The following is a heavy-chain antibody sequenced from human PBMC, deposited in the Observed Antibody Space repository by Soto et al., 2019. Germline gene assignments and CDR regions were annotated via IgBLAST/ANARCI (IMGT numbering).Heavy chain of an antibody. D-gene: IGHD3-3*01. CDR1: GGSISSYY. V-gene: IGHV4-59*01. CDR2: IYYSGYT. J-gene: IGHJ5*02. Sequence: QVQLQELGPGLVKPSETLSLTCTVSGGSISSYYWSWIRQPPGKGLEWIGYIYYSGYTNYNPSLKSRVTISVDTSKNQFSLKLSSVTAADTAVYYCARVLFGRGNWFDPWGQGTLVTVSS. CDR3: ARVLFGRGNWFDP.